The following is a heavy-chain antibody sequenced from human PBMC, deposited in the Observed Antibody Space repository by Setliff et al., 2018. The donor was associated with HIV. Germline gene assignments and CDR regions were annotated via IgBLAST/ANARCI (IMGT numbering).Heavy chain of an antibody. CDR1: GGSFSGYY. D-gene: IGHD3-3*01. J-gene: IGHJ6*03. Sequence: SETLSLTCAVYGGSFSGYYWSWIRQPPGKGLEWIGEINHSGSTNYNPSLKSRVTISVDKSENQFSLRLNSVTAADTAVYYCARRPPPLQFLDSPSYYMDVLGKGTTVTVSS. CDR2: INHSGST. V-gene: IGHV4-34*01. CDR3: ARRPPPLQFLDSPSYYMDV.